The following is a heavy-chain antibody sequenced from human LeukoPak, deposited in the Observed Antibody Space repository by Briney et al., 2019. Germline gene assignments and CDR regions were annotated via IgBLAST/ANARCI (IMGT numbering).Heavy chain of an antibody. V-gene: IGHV1-8*01. J-gene: IGHJ4*02. Sequence: ASVKVSCNTSGYTFSSYDINWVRQATGQGLEWMGWMNPNSGDTGYAQKFQDRVTMTRNTSKSTAYMELSSLSSEDTAVYYCARTRGYSLGYSDYWGQGTLVTGSS. CDR3: ARTRGYSLGYSDY. CDR2: MNPNSGDT. CDR1: GYTFSSYD. D-gene: IGHD5-18*01.